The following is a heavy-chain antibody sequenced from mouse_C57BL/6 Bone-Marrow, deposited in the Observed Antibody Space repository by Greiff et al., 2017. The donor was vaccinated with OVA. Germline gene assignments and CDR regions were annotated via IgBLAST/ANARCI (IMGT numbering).Heavy chain of an antibody. CDR2: ISSGGSYT. Sequence: EVKLVESGGDLVKPGGSLKLSCAASGFTFSSYGMPWVRQTPDKGLGWVATISSGGSYTYYPDSVKGRFTISRDNAKNTLYLQMSSLKSEDTAMYYCARHERYYFDYWGQGTTLTVSS. CDR3: ARHERYYFDY. J-gene: IGHJ2*01. CDR1: GFTFSSYG. V-gene: IGHV5-6*01.